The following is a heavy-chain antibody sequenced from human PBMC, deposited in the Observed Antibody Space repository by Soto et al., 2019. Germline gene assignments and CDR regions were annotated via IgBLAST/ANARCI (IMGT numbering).Heavy chain of an antibody. CDR3: AKYGYSYGYEAFDI. V-gene: IGHV3-23*01. Sequence: WGSLRLSFSPSGFTFISYAIIFGRQSPGKGLEWVSAISGSGGSTYYADSVKGRFTISRDNSKNTLYLQMNSLRAEDTAVYYCAKYGYSYGYEAFDIWGQGTMVTVSS. D-gene: IGHD5-18*01. J-gene: IGHJ3*02. CDR2: ISGSGGST. CDR1: GFTFISYA.